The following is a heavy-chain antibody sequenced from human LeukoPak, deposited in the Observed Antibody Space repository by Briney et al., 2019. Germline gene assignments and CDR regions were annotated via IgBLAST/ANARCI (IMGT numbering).Heavy chain of an antibody. CDR3: AELGITMIGGV. CDR2: ISSSGSTI. D-gene: IGHD3-10*02. J-gene: IGHJ6*04. V-gene: IGHV3-48*03. Sequence: PGGSLRLSCAASGFTFSSYEMNSVRQAPGKGLEWISYISSSGSTIYYAASMKGRFTMSRDNAKNSLYLQMNSLRAEDTAVYYCAELGITMIGGVWGKGTTVTISS. CDR1: GFTFSSYE.